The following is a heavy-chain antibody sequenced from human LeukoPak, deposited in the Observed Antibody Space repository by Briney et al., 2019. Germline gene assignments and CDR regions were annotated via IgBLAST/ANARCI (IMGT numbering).Heavy chain of an antibody. J-gene: IGHJ4*02. CDR2: ISGSGGST. V-gene: IGHV3-23*01. D-gene: IGHD1-14*01. Sequence: GGSLRLSCAASGFTFSSYAMSWVRQAPGKGLEWVSAISGSGGSTYYADSVKGRFTISRDNSKNTLYLQMNSLRAEDTAVYYCARQGTLAGGRYYIDYWGQGTLVTVSS. CDR1: GFTFSSYA. CDR3: ARQGTLAGGRYYIDY.